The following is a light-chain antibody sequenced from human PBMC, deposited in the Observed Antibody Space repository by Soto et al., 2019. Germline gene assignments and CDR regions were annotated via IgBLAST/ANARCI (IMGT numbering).Light chain of an antibody. V-gene: IGKV1-6*01. J-gene: IGKJ4*01. Sequence: AIQMTQSPSSLSASVGDRVTITCRASQGIRNNLGWYQQKPGKAPKLLIYSASILQSGVPSRFSGSGSGTEYTLTISSLQPEDFATYYCLQDYNYPLTFGGGTKVEIK. CDR3: LQDYNYPLT. CDR1: QGIRNN. CDR2: SAS.